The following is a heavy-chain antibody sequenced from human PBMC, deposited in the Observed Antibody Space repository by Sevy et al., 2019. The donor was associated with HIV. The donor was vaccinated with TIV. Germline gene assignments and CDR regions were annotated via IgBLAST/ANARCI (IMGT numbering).Heavy chain of an antibody. Sequence: GGSLRLSCAASGFTFTTYDMTWVRRAPGKGLEWISYISSSANDIKYAHSVKGRFTISRDNARNSLYLAMSSLRAEDTAVYYCAREGLGGFYSSLDRWGQGTLVTVSS. J-gene: IGHJ5*02. D-gene: IGHD3-22*01. CDR1: GFTFTTYD. V-gene: IGHV3-48*03. CDR2: ISSSANDI. CDR3: AREGLGGFYSSLDR.